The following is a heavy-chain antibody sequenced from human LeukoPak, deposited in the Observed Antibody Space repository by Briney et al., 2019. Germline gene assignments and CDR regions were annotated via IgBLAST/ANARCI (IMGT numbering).Heavy chain of an antibody. V-gene: IGHV4-59*05. CDR2: IYYSGST. CDR3: ARRHPPTYCSSTSCYSRRVGAFDI. CDR1: GGSISSYY. D-gene: IGHD2-2*01. J-gene: IGHJ3*02. Sequence: PSETLSLTCTVSGGSISSYYWSWIRQPPGKGLEWIGSIYYSGSTYYNPSLKSRVTISVDTSKNQFSLKLSSVTAADTAVYYCARRHPPTYCSSTSCYSRRVGAFDIWGQGTMVTVSS.